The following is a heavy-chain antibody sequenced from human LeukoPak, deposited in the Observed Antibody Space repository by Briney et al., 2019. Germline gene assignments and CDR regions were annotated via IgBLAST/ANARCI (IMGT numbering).Heavy chain of an antibody. Sequence: GGSLRLSCAASGFTFDDYAMNWVRQAPGNGLEWVSSISSSSSYIYYADSVKGRFTISRDNAKNSLYLQVNSLRAEDTAVYYCARDLRWLQPDFDYWGQGTLVTVSS. CDR2: ISSSSSYI. J-gene: IGHJ4*02. V-gene: IGHV3-21*01. CDR1: GFTFDDYA. CDR3: ARDLRWLQPDFDY. D-gene: IGHD5-24*01.